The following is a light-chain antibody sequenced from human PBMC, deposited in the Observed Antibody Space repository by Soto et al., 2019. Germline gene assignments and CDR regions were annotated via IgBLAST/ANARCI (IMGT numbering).Light chain of an antibody. CDR3: QQYNSYSPL. CDR1: QSISTW. V-gene: IGKV1-5*03. CDR2: KAS. Sequence: DIQMTQSPSTLSASVGDRVTITCRASQSISTWLAWYQQKPGKAPKVLIYKASRLESGVPSRFSGSGSGTEFTLTISSLQPDDFATYYCQQYNSYSPLFGLGTKVDIK. J-gene: IGKJ3*01.